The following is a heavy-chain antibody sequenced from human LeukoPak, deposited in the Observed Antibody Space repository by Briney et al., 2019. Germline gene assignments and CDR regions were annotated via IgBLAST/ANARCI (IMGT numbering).Heavy chain of an antibody. CDR3: ARVYCSSTSCHLDY. CDR1: GFTFSSYA. J-gene: IGHJ4*02. V-gene: IGHV3-23*01. Sequence: PGGSLRLSCAASGFTFSSYAMSWVRQAPGKGLEWVSAISGSGGSTYYADSVKGRFTISRDNSKNTLYLQMNSLRAEDTAVYYCARVYCSSTSCHLDYWGQGTLVTVSS. CDR2: ISGSGGST. D-gene: IGHD2-2*01.